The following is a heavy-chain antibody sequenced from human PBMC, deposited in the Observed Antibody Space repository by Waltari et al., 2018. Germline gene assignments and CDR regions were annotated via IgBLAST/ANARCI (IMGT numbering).Heavy chain of an antibody. V-gene: IGHV4-34*04. Sequence: QMQLQQWGAGLLKPSETLSLTCAVYVGSFSGYYWSWIRQPPGKGLEWIGEINHSGSTKNNPSLKSRGTISVDTFKNQVSLKVSSGTAADTAVYYWARPPPGDYGDTSGAFEIWGQGTMVTVSS. D-gene: IGHD4-17*01. J-gene: IGHJ3*02. CDR1: VGSFSGYY. CDR2: INHSGST. CDR3: ARPPPGDYGDTSGAFEI.